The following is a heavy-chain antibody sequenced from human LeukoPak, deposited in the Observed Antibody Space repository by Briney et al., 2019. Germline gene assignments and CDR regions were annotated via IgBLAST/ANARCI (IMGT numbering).Heavy chain of an antibody. V-gene: IGHV1-8*03. Sequence: ASVKVSCKASGYTFTSYDINWVRQATGQGLEWMGWMNPNSGNTGYAPKFQGRVTITRNTSLSTAYMELSSLRSEDTAVYYCARGYCSSTSCYGELDYWGQGTLVTVSS. D-gene: IGHD2-2*01. J-gene: IGHJ4*02. CDR2: MNPNSGNT. CDR3: ARGYCSSTSCYGELDY. CDR1: GYTFTSYD.